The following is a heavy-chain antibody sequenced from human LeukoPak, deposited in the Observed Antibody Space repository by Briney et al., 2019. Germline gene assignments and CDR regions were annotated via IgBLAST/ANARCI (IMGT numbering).Heavy chain of an antibody. J-gene: IGHJ4*02. Sequence: GGSLRLSCAASGFIFNDYFMGWIRQTPGKGLEWVSYITNNGRKTYYADSMEGRFTISRDNAKNSLYLQMNSLRAEDTALYYCARAGMDSRGYYQGFDYWGQGTLVTVSS. V-gene: IGHV3-11*04. CDR2: ITNNGRKT. CDR3: ARAGMDSRGYYQGFDY. D-gene: IGHD3-22*01. CDR1: GFIFNDYF.